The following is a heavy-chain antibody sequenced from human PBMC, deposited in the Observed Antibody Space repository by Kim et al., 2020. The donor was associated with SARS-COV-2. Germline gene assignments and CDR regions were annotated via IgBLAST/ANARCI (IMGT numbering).Heavy chain of an antibody. CDR3: ARSFTESSGYFTPHTYYFDY. V-gene: IGHV4-59*01. D-gene: IGHD3-22*01. CDR1: GGSISSYY. Sequence: SETLSLTCTVSGGSISSYYWSWIRQPPGKGLEWIGYIYYSGSTNYNPSLKSRVTISVDTSKNQFSLKLSSVTAADTAVYYCARSFTESSGYFTPHTYYFDYWGQGTLVTVSS. CDR2: IYYSGST. J-gene: IGHJ4*02.